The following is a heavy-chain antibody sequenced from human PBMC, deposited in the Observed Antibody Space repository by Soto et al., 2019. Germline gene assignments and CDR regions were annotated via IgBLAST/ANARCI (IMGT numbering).Heavy chain of an antibody. CDR2: ISGSGGST. D-gene: IGHD6-19*01. J-gene: IGHJ4*02. CDR1: GFTFSSYA. Sequence: EVQLLESGGGLVQPGGSLRLSCAASGFTFSSYAMSWVRQAPGKGLEWVSAISGSGGSTYYADSVKGRFTISRDNSKKTQCLQLGSLRAEDTAVYYCAKFCGWYAFGRGQGTLVTVSS. V-gene: IGHV3-23*01. CDR3: AKFCGWYAFG.